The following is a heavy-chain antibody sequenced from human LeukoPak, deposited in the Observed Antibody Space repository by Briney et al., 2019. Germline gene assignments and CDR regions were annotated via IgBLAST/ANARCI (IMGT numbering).Heavy chain of an antibody. Sequence: ASVKVSCKASGYTFTSYGISWVRQAPGQGLEWMGWIGAYNGNTNYAQKLQGRVTMTTDTSTSTAYMELRSLRSDDTAVYYCAREVAVEDAFDIWGQGTKVTVSS. CDR2: IGAYNGNT. V-gene: IGHV1-18*01. D-gene: IGHD4-23*01. CDR1: GYTFTSYG. CDR3: AREVAVEDAFDI. J-gene: IGHJ3*02.